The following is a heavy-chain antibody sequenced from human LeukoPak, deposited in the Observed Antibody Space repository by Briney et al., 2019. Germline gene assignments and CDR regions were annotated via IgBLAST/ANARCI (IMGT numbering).Heavy chain of an antibody. D-gene: IGHD3-9*01. CDR3: ARAGRDYDILTGYYIGAFDI. CDR1: GFTFSSYA. V-gene: IGHV3-30-3*01. Sequence: GGSLRLSCAASGFTFSSYAMHWVRQAPGKGLEWVAVISYDGSNKYYADSVKGRFTISRDNSKNTLYLQMNSLRAEDTAVYYCARAGRDYDILTGYYIGAFDIWGQGTMVTVSS. CDR2: ISYDGSNK. J-gene: IGHJ3*02.